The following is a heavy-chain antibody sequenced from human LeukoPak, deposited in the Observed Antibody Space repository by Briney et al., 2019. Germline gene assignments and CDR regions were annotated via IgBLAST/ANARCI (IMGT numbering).Heavy chain of an antibody. CDR1: GFTVSSYY. D-gene: IGHD6-19*01. Sequence: GGSLRLSCAASGFTVSSYYMSWVRQAPGKGLEWVSVIYSGDSTYYADSVKGRFTISRDNSKNTLYLQMNSLRAEDTAVYYCAYSSGWYVPFDYWGQGTLVTVSS. V-gene: IGHV3-53*01. J-gene: IGHJ4*02. CDR3: AYSSGWYVPFDY. CDR2: IYSGDST.